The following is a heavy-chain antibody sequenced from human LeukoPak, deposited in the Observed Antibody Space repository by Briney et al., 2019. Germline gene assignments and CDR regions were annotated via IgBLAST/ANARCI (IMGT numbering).Heavy chain of an antibody. D-gene: IGHD3-9*01. CDR1: GYTFTSYG. Sequence: GASVKVSCKASGYTFTSYGISWVRQAPGQGLEWMGWISAYNGNTNYAQKLQGRVTMTTDTSTSTAYMELRSLRSDDTAVYYCARGPTVPLLRYFDWLSDLYYGMDVWGQGTTVTVSS. J-gene: IGHJ6*02. CDR2: ISAYNGNT. V-gene: IGHV1-18*01. CDR3: ARGPTVPLLRYFDWLSDLYYGMDV.